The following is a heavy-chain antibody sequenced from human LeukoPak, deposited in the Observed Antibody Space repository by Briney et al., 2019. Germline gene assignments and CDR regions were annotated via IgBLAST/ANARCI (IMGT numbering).Heavy chain of an antibody. CDR3: GRGGYYYYYGMDV. V-gene: IGHV4-31*03. J-gene: IGHJ6*04. CDR1: GGSISSGGYY. Sequence: PSETLSLTCTVSGGSISSGGYYWSWIRQHPGKGLEWIGYIYYSGSTSYNPSLKSRVTISVVTSKNQFSLKLSSVTAADTAVYYCGRGGYYYYYGMDVWGKGTTVTVSS. D-gene: IGHD3-10*01. CDR2: IYYSGST.